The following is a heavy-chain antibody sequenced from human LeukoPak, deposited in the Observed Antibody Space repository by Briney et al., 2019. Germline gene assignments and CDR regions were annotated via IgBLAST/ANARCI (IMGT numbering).Heavy chain of an antibody. CDR3: AREGTSLWFYFDY. CDR1: GFTFSSYA. Sequence: GGSLRLSCAASGFTFSSYAMSWVRQAPGKGLEWVSAISGSGGSTYYADSVKGRFTISRDNAKSSLYLQMNNLKADDTAVYYCAREGTSLWFYFDYWGRGSLVTVSS. CDR2: ISGSGGST. J-gene: IGHJ4*02. V-gene: IGHV3-23*01. D-gene: IGHD2-21*01.